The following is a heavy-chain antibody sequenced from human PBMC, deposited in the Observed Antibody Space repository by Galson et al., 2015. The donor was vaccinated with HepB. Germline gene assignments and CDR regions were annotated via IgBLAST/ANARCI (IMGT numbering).Heavy chain of an antibody. J-gene: IGHJ4*02. Sequence: SLRLSCAASGFTFSSYGMHWVRPAPGKGLEWVAVIWYDGSNKYYADSVKGRFTISRDNSKNTLYLQMNSLRAEDTAVYYCARDEKQYYYDSSALGYWGQGTLVTVSS. D-gene: IGHD3-22*01. CDR1: GFTFSSYG. V-gene: IGHV3-33*08. CDR3: ARDEKQYYYDSSALGY. CDR2: IWYDGSNK.